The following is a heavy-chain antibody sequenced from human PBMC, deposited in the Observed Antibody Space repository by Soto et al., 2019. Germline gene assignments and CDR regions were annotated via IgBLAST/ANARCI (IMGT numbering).Heavy chain of an antibody. CDR3: ARAVKYYFEGTYYSYYFDS. CDR1: GGSINSANSS. CDR2: MSPSGRT. Sequence: SQTLSLTCAVSGGSINSANSSWNWIRQPPGKGLEWIGYMSPSGRTFYSLSLRGRVTISIDKSNNQFSLNLGSVTAADTAVYYCARAVKYYFEGTYYSYYFDSWGPGTLVTVSS. V-gene: IGHV4-30-2*01. D-gene: IGHD3-22*01. J-gene: IGHJ4*02.